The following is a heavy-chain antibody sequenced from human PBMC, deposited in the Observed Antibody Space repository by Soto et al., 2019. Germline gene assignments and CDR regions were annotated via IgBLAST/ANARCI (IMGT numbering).Heavy chain of an antibody. J-gene: IGHJ6*02. CDR3: ARDAAVADYFYYYYGMDV. CDR2: ISSSSSYI. D-gene: IGHD6-19*01. CDR1: GFTFSSYS. V-gene: IGHV3-21*01. Sequence: PGGSLRLSCAASGFTFSSYSMNWVRQAPGKGLERVSFISSSSSYIYYADSVKGRFTISRDNAKNTLYLQMNSLRAEDTAVYYCARDAAVADYFYYYYGMDVWGQGTTVTVSS.